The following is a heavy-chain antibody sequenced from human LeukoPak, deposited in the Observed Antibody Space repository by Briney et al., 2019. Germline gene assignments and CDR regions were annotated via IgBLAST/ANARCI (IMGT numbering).Heavy chain of an antibody. J-gene: IGHJ5*02. CDR2: IYTSGST. CDR1: GGSISSSNW. Sequence: SGTLSLTCAVSGGSISSSNWWSWVRQPAGKGLEWIARIYTSGSTNYNPSLKSRVTMSVDTSKNQFSLKLSSVTAADTAVYYCARELRIAAAGTKKWFDPWGQGTLVTVSS. CDR3: ARELRIAAAGTKKWFDP. D-gene: IGHD6-13*01. V-gene: IGHV4-4*02.